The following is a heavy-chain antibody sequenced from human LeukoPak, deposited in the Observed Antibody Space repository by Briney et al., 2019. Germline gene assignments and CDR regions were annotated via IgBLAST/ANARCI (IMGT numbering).Heavy chain of an antibody. CDR1: GFTVSSNY. CDR3: ARHDSSGYYFDY. Sequence: GGSLRLSCAASGFTVSSNYMSWVRQAPGKGLEWVSVIYSGGSTYYADSVKGRFTISRDNSKNTLYLQMNSLRAEDTAVYYCARHDSSGYYFDYWGQGTLVTVSS. J-gene: IGHJ4*02. CDR2: IYSGGST. D-gene: IGHD3-22*01. V-gene: IGHV3-66*04.